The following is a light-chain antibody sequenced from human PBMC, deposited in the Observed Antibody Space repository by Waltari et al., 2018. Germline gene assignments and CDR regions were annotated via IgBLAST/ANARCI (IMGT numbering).Light chain of an antibody. CDR3: QVWDSGGDRVV. J-gene: IGLJ2*01. CDR2: DDS. Sequence: YVLTQPPSVSVAPGPTARITCAGNNIGDKRVHWYQQKPGQAPVLVVHDDSDRPPGVPGRFAGSNSGSTATVTISRVEAGDEADYYCQVWDSGGDRVVFGGGTRLSVL. CDR1: NIGDKR. V-gene: IGLV3-21*02.